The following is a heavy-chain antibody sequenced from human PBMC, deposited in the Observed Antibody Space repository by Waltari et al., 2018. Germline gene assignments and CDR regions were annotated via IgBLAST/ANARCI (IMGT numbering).Heavy chain of an antibody. D-gene: IGHD5-18*01. CDR3: VKDGTTGYIYGKAFDL. V-gene: IGHV3-23*01. J-gene: IGHJ4*02. CDR1: GFPFTVYA. Sequence: DVKLLESGGGSVQRGGSLRLSWAASGFPFTVYAMIWVRQAPGKGLEWGSAVSGSGNGTFYADSVKGRFSISRDNFNNALYLQMNSLRDDDTAVYYCVKDGTTGYIYGKAFDLWGQGTLVTVSS. CDR2: VSGSGNGT.